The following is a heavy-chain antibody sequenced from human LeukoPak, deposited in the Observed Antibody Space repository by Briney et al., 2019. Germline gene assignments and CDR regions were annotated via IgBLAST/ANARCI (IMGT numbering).Heavy chain of an antibody. D-gene: IGHD3-10*01. CDR1: GFSFSSYE. Sequence: GGSLRLSCAASGFSFSSYEINWVRQAPGKGLEWVSYISSSGSTKYYADSVKGRFTMSRDNANNSLYLQMNSLRAEDTAVYYCARNVGFGGYSRGIFDYWGQGTLVTVSS. CDR3: ARNVGFGGYSRGIFDY. J-gene: IGHJ4*02. V-gene: IGHV3-48*03. CDR2: ISSSGSTK.